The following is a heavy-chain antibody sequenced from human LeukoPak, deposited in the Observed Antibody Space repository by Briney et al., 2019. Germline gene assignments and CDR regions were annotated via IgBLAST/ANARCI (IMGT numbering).Heavy chain of an antibody. CDR1: GVSISSYY. CDR2: ISYSGST. Sequence: LETLSLTCTVSGVSISSYYWSWIRQPPGKGLEWIGYISYSGSTNYNPSLKSRVTISVDTSKNQFSLKLSSVTAADTAVYYCARRSDSGWFFDFWGQGTLVTVSS. CDR3: ARRSDSGWFFDF. V-gene: IGHV4-59*08. D-gene: IGHD6-19*01. J-gene: IGHJ4*02.